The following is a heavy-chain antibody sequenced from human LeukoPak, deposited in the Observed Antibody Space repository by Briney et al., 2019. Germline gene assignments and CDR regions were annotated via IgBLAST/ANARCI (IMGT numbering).Heavy chain of an antibody. Sequence: GGSLRLSCAASGXRFRDYTMNWVRQASGKGLEWLASISSSSSYIYFADSVRGRFTISRDNAKNSLYLQMNSLRAEDTAVYYCAKDSPSRTATTEVPVDCWGQGTLVTVSS. D-gene: IGHD1/OR15-1a*01. J-gene: IGHJ4*02. CDR3: AKDSPSRTATTEVPVDC. CDR2: ISSSSSYI. CDR1: GXRFRDYT. V-gene: IGHV3-21*01.